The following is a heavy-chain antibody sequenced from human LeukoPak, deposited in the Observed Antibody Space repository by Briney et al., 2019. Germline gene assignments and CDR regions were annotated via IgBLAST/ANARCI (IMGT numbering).Heavy chain of an antibody. CDR3: ARGWGRRAVAPSY. V-gene: IGHV1-8*03. D-gene: IGHD6-19*01. CDR2: MNPNSGNT. CDR1: GYTFTSYG. Sequence: ASVKVSCKASGYTFTSYGINWVRQATGQGLEWMGWMNPNSGNTGYAQKFQGRVTITRNTSISTAYMELSSLRSEDTAVYYCARGWGRRAVAPSYWGQGTLVTVSS. J-gene: IGHJ4*02.